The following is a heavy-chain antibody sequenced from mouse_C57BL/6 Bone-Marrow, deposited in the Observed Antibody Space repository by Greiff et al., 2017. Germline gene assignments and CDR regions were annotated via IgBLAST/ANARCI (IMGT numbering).Heavy chain of an antibody. V-gene: IGHV1-55*01. CDR2: IYPGSGST. CDR1: GYTFTIYW. J-gene: IGHJ2*01. Sequence: VHLVVSGAELVKPGASVKMSCKASGYTFTIYWITWVKQRPGQGLEWIGDIYPGSGSTNYNEKFKSKATLTVDTSSSTAYMQLSSLTSEDSAVYYCARRGFDYWGQGTTLTVSS. CDR3: ARRGFDY.